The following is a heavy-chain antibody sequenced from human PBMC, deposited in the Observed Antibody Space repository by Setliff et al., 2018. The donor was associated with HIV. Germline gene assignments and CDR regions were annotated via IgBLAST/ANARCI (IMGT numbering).Heavy chain of an antibody. V-gene: IGHV3-11*06. CDR3: ARDPGYCSSTSCYVGKRPVY. CDR2: ISGRSSDP. D-gene: IGHD2-2*01. Sequence: GGSLRLSCATSGFTFSDYYMGWIRQAPGKGLEWVSYISGRSSDPNYADSVKGRFTISRDNAKNSLYLQMNSLRAEDTAVYYCARDPGYCSSTSCYVGKRPVYWGQGTLVTVSS. J-gene: IGHJ4*02. CDR1: GFTFSDYY.